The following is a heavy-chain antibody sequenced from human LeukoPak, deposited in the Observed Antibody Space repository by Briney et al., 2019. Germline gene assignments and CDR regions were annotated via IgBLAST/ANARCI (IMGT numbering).Heavy chain of an antibody. CDR1: GFTFSSYG. Sequence: GGSLRLSCAASGFTFSSYGMHWVRQAPGKGLEWVAFIRYDGSNKYYADSVKGRFTISRDNSKNKLYLQMNSPRAEDTAVYYCAKDQSSSGWYFGYWGQGTLVSVSS. CDR3: AKDQSSSGWYFGY. V-gene: IGHV3-30*02. CDR2: IRYDGSNK. D-gene: IGHD6-19*01. J-gene: IGHJ4*02.